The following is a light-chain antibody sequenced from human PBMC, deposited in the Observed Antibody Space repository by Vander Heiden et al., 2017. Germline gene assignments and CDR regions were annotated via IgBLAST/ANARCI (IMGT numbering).Light chain of an antibody. V-gene: IGKV1-39*01. Sequence: DIHMPQSPSSLSASVGDRVPIPCGAGQSISRYLNWYQQKPGKAPRLLIYAASRLQSRVAPTFSGSGGGTDVTITISSLQHDEFAAYYCHQSYSTPPLTFGPGTKVDIK. CDR2: AAS. CDR3: HQSYSTPPLT. CDR1: QSISRY. J-gene: IGKJ3*01.